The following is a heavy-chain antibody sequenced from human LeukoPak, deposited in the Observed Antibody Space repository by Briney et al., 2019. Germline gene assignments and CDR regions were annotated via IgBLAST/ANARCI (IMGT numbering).Heavy chain of an antibody. CDR2: IIPIFGTA. Sequence: SVKVSCKPSGGTFSSYAISWVRQAPGQGLEWMGRIIPIFGTANYAQKFQGRVTITTDESTSTAYMELSSLRSEDTAVYYCATTHYYDSSGYYGPSGFHAFDIWGQGTMVTVSS. V-gene: IGHV1-69*05. J-gene: IGHJ3*02. D-gene: IGHD3-22*01. CDR1: GGTFSSYA. CDR3: ATTHYYDSSGYYGPSGFHAFDI.